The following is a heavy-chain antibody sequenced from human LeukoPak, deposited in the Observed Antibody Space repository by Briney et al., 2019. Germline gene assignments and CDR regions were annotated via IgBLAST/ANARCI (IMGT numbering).Heavy chain of an antibody. Sequence: SETLSLTCGVSGYSIGTAYYWGWIRQPPGKGLEWIGSIYHSGSSTYSPSLKSRLTISMDTSKNQFSLRLNSVTAGDTAVYYCARDGARGSGTYYVFDFWGQGTLVTVSS. CDR2: IYHSGSS. V-gene: IGHV4-38-2*02. D-gene: IGHD1-26*01. CDR3: ARDGARGSGTYYVFDF. CDR1: GYSIGTAYY. J-gene: IGHJ4*02.